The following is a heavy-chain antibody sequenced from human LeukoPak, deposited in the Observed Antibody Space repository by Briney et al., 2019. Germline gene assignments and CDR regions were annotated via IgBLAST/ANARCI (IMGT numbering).Heavy chain of an antibody. Sequence: SVKVSCKASGGTFSSYAISWVRQAPGQGLGWMGGIIPIFGTANYAQKFQGRVTITADESTSTAYMELSSLRSEDTAVYYCARGAHSGEYYFDYWGQGTLVTVSS. CDR1: GGTFSSYA. CDR3: ARGAHSGEYYFDY. J-gene: IGHJ4*02. V-gene: IGHV1-69*13. CDR2: IIPIFGTA. D-gene: IGHD3-10*01.